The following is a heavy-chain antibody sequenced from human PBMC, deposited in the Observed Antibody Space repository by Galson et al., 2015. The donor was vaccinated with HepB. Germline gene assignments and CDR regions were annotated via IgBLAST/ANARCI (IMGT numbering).Heavy chain of an antibody. CDR3: ARVSPYCGGDCYSGSGWFDP. D-gene: IGHD2-21*02. J-gene: IGHJ5*02. CDR1: GYTFTSYY. CDR2: INPSGGST. V-gene: IGHV1-46*04. Sequence: SVKVSCKASGYTFTSYYMHWVRQAPGQGLEWMGIINPSGGSTSYAQKLQGRVTMTRDTSTSTVYMELSSLRSEDTAVYYCARVSPYCGGDCYSGSGWFDPWGQGTLVTVSS.